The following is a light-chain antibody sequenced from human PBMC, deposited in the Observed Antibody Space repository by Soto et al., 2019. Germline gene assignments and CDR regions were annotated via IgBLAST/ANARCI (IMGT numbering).Light chain of an antibody. CDR2: LGS. CDR3: MQALQTPLT. Sequence: DIVRTQSPLSLPVTPGEPASISCRSSQSLLHSNGYNYLDWYLQKPGLSPQLLIYLGSNRASGVPDRFSGSGSGTDYTLKISRVEAEDVGVYYCMQALQTPLTFGGGTKVEIK. J-gene: IGKJ4*01. CDR1: QSLLHSNGYNY. V-gene: IGKV2-28*01.